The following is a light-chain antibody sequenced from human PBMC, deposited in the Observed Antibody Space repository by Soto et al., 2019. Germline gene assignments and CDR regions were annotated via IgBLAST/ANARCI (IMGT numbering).Light chain of an antibody. CDR1: QDISTS. Sequence: DIQLTQSPSFLSASVGDRVTVSCRASQDISTSLAWFQQKAGKVPQLLVYPASTLQDGVPSRFSGSGSGTYFTLTINNLQPEDFATYYCQQANSFPYTFGQGTKLEIK. CDR2: PAS. V-gene: IGKV1-9*01. CDR3: QQANSFPYT. J-gene: IGKJ2*01.